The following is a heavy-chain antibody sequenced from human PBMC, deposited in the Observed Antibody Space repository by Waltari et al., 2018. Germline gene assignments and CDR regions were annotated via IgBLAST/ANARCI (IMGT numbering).Heavy chain of an antibody. J-gene: IGHJ3*02. CDR3: ATGDSHAFDM. D-gene: IGHD4-17*01. CDR2: INGDGTRP. V-gene: IGHV3-74*01. Sequence: VPETPGKGLVWVSRINGDGTRPTYAESVKGRFTTCRDNARNTLHLQMNSLRVEDTGVYYCATGDSHAFDMWGQGTLVIVSS.